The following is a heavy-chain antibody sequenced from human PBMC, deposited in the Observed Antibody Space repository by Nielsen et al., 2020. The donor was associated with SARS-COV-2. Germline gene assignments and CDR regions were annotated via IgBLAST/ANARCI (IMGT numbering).Heavy chain of an antibody. J-gene: IGHJ6*02. V-gene: IGHV3-20*04. CDR1: GFSFDDYG. CDR2: INWNGGAT. CDR3: ARAASADYYYYYGMDV. Sequence: GESLKISCAASGFSFDDYGMSWVRQAPGKGLEWVSGINWNGGATGYADSVKGRFTISRDNAKNSLYLQMNSLRAEYTAVYYCARAASADYYYYYGMDVWGRGTTVTVSS.